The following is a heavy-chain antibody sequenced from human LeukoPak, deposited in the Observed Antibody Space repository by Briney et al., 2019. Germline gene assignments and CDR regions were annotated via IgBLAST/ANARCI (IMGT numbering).Heavy chain of an antibody. CDR3: ARSFRDYVWGSYRYTGGYAFDI. CDR1: GYTFTGYY. V-gene: IGHV1-2*02. D-gene: IGHD3-16*02. J-gene: IGHJ3*02. CDR2: INPNSGGT. Sequence: GASVEVSCKASGYTFTGYYMHWVRQAPGQGLEWMGWINPNSGGTNDAQKFQGRVTMTRDTSISTAYIELSRLRSDDTAVYYCARSFRDYVWGSYRYTGGYAFDIWGQGTMVTVSS.